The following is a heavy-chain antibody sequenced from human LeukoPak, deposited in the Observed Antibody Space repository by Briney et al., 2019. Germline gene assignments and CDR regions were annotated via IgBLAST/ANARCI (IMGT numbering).Heavy chain of an antibody. Sequence: GGSLRLSCAASGFTFSSYVMHWVRQAPGKGLEWVAIISYDGSNEYYADSVKGRFTISRDNSKNTLYLQMNSLRAEDTAVYYCAKDITPGEGDYFDYWGQGTLITVSS. D-gene: IGHD1-1*01. V-gene: IGHV3-30*04. CDR2: ISYDGSNE. CDR1: GFTFSSYV. J-gene: IGHJ4*02. CDR3: AKDITPGEGDYFDY.